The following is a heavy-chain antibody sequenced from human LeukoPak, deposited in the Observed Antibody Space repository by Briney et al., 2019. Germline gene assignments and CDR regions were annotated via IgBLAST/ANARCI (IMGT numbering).Heavy chain of an antibody. Sequence: GESLKISCKGSGYSFTSYRIGWVRQMPGKGLEWMGIIYPGDSDTRYSPSFQGQVTISADKSISTAYLQWSSLKASDTAMYYCASSYSSSWAAFDYWGQGTLVTVSS. D-gene: IGHD6-13*01. V-gene: IGHV5-51*01. CDR3: ASSYSSSWAAFDY. J-gene: IGHJ4*02. CDR1: GYSFTSYR. CDR2: IYPGDSDT.